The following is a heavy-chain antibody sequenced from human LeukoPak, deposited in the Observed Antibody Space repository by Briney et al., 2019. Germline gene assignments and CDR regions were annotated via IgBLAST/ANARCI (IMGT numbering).Heavy chain of an antibody. Sequence: GGSLRLSCAASGFTVSSNYMSWVRQTPGKGLEWVSVIYSGGSTYYADSVKGRFTISRDNSKNTLYLQMNSLRAEDTAVYYCAKRLPYSSGWYYFDYWGQGTLVTVSP. J-gene: IGHJ4*02. CDR2: IYSGGST. CDR1: GFTVSSNY. D-gene: IGHD6-19*01. CDR3: AKRLPYSSGWYYFDY. V-gene: IGHV3-53*01.